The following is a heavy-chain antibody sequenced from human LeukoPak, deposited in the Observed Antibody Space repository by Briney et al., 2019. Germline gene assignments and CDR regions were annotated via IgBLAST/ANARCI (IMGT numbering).Heavy chain of an antibody. CDR1: GGSISNYY. CDR2: IYYSGST. J-gene: IGHJ4*02. D-gene: IGHD4-23*01. Sequence: SETLSLTCTVSGGSISNYYWSWIRQPPGKGLEWIGYIYYSGSTYYNPSLKGRGTISVDTSKNQFSLKLSSVTAADTAVYYCARRGNSLDYWGQGTLVTVSS. CDR3: ARRGNSLDY. V-gene: IGHV4-59*01.